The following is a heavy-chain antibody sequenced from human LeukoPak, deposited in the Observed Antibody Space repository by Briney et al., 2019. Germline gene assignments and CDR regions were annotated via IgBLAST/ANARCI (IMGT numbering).Heavy chain of an antibody. J-gene: IGHJ4*02. V-gene: IGHV3-9*01. CDR1: GFTFHDYA. CDR2: LSWDSANI. D-gene: IGHD3-22*01. CDR3: AKSPYYHDSSGSPFDF. Sequence: ALRLSCAASGFTFHDYALHWVRQAPGQGLGWVSGLSWDSANIGYAESVKGLFTISRDNAKNSLYLQMSSLRVEDAGSYYCAKSPYYHDSSGSPFDFWGQGTLVTVSS.